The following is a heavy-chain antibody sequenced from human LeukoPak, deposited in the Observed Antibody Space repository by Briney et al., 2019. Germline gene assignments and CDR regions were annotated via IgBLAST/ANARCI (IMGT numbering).Heavy chain of an antibody. J-gene: IGHJ4*02. CDR3: ARGKYGGYFIDY. Sequence: GGSLRLSCVASGFTFSSYGMHWVRQAPGKGLEWVAVISYDGSNQYYADSVKGRFTISRDNSKNTLYLQMNSLRAEDTAVYYCARGKYGGYFIDYWGQGTLVTVSS. V-gene: IGHV3-30*03. CDR1: GFTFSSYG. CDR2: ISYDGSNQ. D-gene: IGHD5-12*01.